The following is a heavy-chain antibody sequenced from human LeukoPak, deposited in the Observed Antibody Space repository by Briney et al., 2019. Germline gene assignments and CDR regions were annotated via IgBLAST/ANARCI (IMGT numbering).Heavy chain of an antibody. CDR2: IIPIFGTA. CDR1: GGTFSSYA. D-gene: IGHD3-22*01. J-gene: IGHJ3*02. V-gene: IGHV1-69*05. CDR3: ARDWTDSSGYLYAFDI. Sequence: ASVKVSCKASGGTFSSYAISWVRQAPGQGLEWMGRIIPIFGTANYAQKFQGRVTITTEESTSTAYMELSSLRSEDTAVYYCARDWTDSSGYLYAFDIWGQGTMVTVSS.